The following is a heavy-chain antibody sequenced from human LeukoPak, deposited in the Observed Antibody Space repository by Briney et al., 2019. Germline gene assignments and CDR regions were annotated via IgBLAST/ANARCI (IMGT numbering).Heavy chain of an antibody. CDR3: ARSDSGYESELDDY. CDR1: GFTFSSYW. V-gene: IGHV3-7*01. J-gene: IGHJ4*02. D-gene: IGHD5-12*01. Sequence: GGSLRLSCAASGFTFSSYWMSWVRQAPGKGLEWVANIKQDGSEKYYVDSVKGRLTISRDNAKNSLYLQMSSLRAEDTAVYYCARSDSGYESELDDYWGQGTLVTVSS. CDR2: IKQDGSEK.